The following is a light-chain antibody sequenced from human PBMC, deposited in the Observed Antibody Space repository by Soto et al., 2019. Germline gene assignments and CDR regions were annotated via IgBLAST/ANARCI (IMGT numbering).Light chain of an antibody. Sequence: EIVLTQSPGTLSLSPGERATLSCRASQSVSSSYLAWYQQKPGQAPRLLIYGASSRATGIPDRFSGSGSGKDFTLTISRLEPEDFEVYYCQQYGSSPITFGQGPRLEIK. J-gene: IGKJ5*01. CDR3: QQYGSSPIT. CDR1: QSVSSSY. CDR2: GAS. V-gene: IGKV3-20*01.